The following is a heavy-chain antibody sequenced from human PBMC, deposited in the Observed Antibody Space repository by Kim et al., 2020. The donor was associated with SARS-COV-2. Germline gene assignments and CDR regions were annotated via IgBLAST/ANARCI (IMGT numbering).Heavy chain of an antibody. CDR2: LYIGGGT. J-gene: IGHJ4*02. Sequence: GGSLRLSCAASGFSVSKSYMTWVRRAPGKGLEWVSLLYIGGGTYYADSVKGRFTISRDDSKNTLYLQMNSLRVEDTALYYCARGFAMTTNYFDYWGQGTLVTVSS. CDR1: GFSVSKSY. CDR3: ARGFAMTTNYFDY. V-gene: IGHV3-66*01. D-gene: IGHD3-16*01.